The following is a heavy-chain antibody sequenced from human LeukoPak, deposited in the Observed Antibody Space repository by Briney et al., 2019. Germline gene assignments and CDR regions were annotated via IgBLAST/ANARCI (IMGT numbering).Heavy chain of an antibody. Sequence: ASVKVSCKASGGTFSSYAISWVRQAPGQGLEWMGGIIPIFGTANYAQKFQGRVTITTDESTSTAYMELSSLRSEDTAVYYCARGAFWSGYYNWFDPWGQGTLVTVSS. J-gene: IGHJ5*02. CDR2: IIPIFGTA. CDR1: GGTFSSYA. CDR3: ARGAFWSGYYNWFDP. D-gene: IGHD3-3*01. V-gene: IGHV1-69*05.